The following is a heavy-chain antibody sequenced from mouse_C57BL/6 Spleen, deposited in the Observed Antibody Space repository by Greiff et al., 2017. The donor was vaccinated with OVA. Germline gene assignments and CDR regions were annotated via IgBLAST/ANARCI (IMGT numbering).Heavy chain of an antibody. Sequence: QVQLQQPGAELVKPGASVKLSCKASGYTFTSYWMQWVKQRPGQGLEWIGEIDPSDSYTNYNQKFKGKATLTVDTSSSTAYMQLSSLTSEDSAVYYCARYTVPHFDYWGQGTTLTVSS. CDR2: IDPSDSYT. CDR1: GYTFTSYW. V-gene: IGHV1-50*01. J-gene: IGHJ2*01. D-gene: IGHD1-1*01. CDR3: ARYTVPHFDY.